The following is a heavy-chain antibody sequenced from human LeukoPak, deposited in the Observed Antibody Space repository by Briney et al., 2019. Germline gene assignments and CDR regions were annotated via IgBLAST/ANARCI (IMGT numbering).Heavy chain of an antibody. Sequence: GGSLRLSCAASGFTFSSYWMSWVRQAPGKGLEWVANIKQDGSEKYYVDSVKGRFTISRDNAKNSLYLQMNSLRAEDTAVYYCARDPGSSSWPYYYFYYLDVWGKGTTVTVSS. CDR1: GFTFSSYW. CDR3: ARDPGSSSWPYYYFYYLDV. CDR2: IKQDGSEK. J-gene: IGHJ6*03. D-gene: IGHD6-13*01. V-gene: IGHV3-7*01.